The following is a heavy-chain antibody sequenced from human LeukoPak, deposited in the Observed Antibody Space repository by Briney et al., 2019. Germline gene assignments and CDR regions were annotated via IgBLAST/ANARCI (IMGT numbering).Heavy chain of an antibody. CDR3: ARDRGTAMVEGFDP. CDR1: GGSISSYY. J-gene: IGHJ5*02. V-gene: IGHV4-59*01. D-gene: IGHD5-18*01. CDR2: IYYSGST. Sequence: SETLSLTCTVSGGSISSYYWSWIRQPPGKGLERIGYIYYSGSTNYNPSLKSRVTISVDTSKNQFSLKLSSVTAADTAVYYCARDRGTAMVEGFDPWGQGTLVTVSS.